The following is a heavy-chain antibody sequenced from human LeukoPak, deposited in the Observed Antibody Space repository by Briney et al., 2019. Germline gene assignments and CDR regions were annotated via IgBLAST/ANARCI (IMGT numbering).Heavy chain of an antibody. CDR3: AKVGSSIDFDY. CDR1: GFTFSRSW. D-gene: IGHD2-2*01. Sequence: GGSLRLSCAAPGFTFSRSWVTWVRQAPGKGLEWVASINQDGSEKYYVDSVKGRFTISRDNAKNSLSLQMNSLGAEDTAVYYCAKVGSSIDFDYWGQGTLVTVSS. V-gene: IGHV3-7*01. CDR2: INQDGSEK. J-gene: IGHJ4*02.